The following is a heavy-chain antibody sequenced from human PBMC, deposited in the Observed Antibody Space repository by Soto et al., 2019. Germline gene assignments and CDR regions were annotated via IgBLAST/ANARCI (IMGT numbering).Heavy chain of an antibody. J-gene: IGHJ4*02. CDR3: AIGYYYGSGSSPDY. D-gene: IGHD3-10*01. Sequence: QVQLVQSGAEVKKPGASVKVSCKASGYTFTSYDINWVRQATGQGLEWMGWMNPNSGNTGYAQKFQGRVTMTRNTSIGTAYMEMSSLRSEDTAVYYCAIGYYYGSGSSPDYWGQGTLVTVSS. CDR2: MNPNSGNT. CDR1: GYTFTSYD. V-gene: IGHV1-8*01.